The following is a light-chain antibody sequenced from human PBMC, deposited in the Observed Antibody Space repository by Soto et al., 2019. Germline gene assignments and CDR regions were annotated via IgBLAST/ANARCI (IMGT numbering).Light chain of an antibody. V-gene: IGKV3-15*01. Sequence: EIVLTQSPATLSLSPGERATLSCRASQSVSSNLAWYQQKPGQAPRLLIYGASTRATDIPARFSGSGSGTECTLTISRLQSEYFAVDYCQQYNDWTFGQGTKVDIK. CDR2: GAS. CDR1: QSVSSN. J-gene: IGKJ1*01. CDR3: QQYNDWT.